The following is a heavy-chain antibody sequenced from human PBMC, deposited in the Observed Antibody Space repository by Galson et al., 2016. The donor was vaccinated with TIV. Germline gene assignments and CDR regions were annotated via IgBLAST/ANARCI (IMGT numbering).Heavy chain of an antibody. Sequence: SVKVSCKASGGTFSSSAISWVRQAPGQGLEWMGGITPVSGKANYAQKFQGRITITADDSTRTAYMELSSLRSEDTALYYCSSASHLVPTVHHYWGQGTLVTVSS. CDR3: SSASHLVPTVHHY. V-gene: IGHV1-69*13. CDR2: ITPVSGKA. CDR1: GGTFSSSA. J-gene: IGHJ4*02. D-gene: IGHD3-3*02.